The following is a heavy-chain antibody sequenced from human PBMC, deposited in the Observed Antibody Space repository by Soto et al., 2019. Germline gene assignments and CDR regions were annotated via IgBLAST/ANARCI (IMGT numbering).Heavy chain of an antibody. V-gene: IGHV3-21*01. J-gene: IGHJ6*02. Sequence: EVQLVESGGGLVKPGGSLRLSCAASGFTFSNYSMNWVRQAPGKGLEWVSAISSTGSYRYYADSVKGRFTVSRDSAKNSRYLQMNSLRAEDTAVYYCERDLKQLAPGYYYYYGMDVWGQGTTVTVSS. CDR1: GFTFSNYS. D-gene: IGHD6-6*01. CDR3: ERDLKQLAPGYYYYYGMDV. CDR2: ISSTGSYR.